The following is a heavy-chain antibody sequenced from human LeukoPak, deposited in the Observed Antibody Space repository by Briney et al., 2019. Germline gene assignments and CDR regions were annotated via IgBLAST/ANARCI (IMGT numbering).Heavy chain of an antibody. CDR1: VYTFTGHY. D-gene: IGHD5-12*01. J-gene: IGHJ3*02. CDR2: INPNSGGT. V-gene: IGHV1-2*02. Sequence: ASVKVSCKASVYTFTGHYMHWVRQAPGQGLEWMGWINPNSGGTNHAQKFQGRVTMTRDTSISTAYMELSRLRSDDTAVYYCARVRYSGYNYHAFDIWGQGTMVTVSS. CDR3: ARVRYSGYNYHAFDI.